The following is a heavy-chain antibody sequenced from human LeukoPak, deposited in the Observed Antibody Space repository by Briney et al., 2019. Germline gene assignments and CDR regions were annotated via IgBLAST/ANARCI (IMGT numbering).Heavy chain of an antibody. Sequence: ASVKVSCKASGYTFTGHYLFWVRQAPGQGLEWMGWINPNSGDTNYAQKFQGRVTVTRDTSISTAYMELTRLRSDDTAVYYCTREDCWGQGTPVTVSS. V-gene: IGHV1-2*02. CDR1: GYTFTGHY. CDR2: INPNSGDT. J-gene: IGHJ4*02. CDR3: TREDC.